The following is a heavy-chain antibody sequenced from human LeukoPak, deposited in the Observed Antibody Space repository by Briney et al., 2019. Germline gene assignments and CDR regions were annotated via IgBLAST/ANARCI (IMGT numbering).Heavy chain of an antibody. CDR2: IDHSGRT. V-gene: IGHV4-34*01. D-gene: IGHD6-13*01. J-gene: IGHJ4*02. CDR3: ARKSIVTAGRKPYDY. Sequence: PSETLSLTCAVYGGFFSGYYWSWIRQPSGKGLEWIGEIDHSGRTNSNPSLKSRVTISVDISKNQFFLRLRSVAAADTAVYYCARKSIVTAGRKPYDYWDQGALVTVSP. CDR1: GGFFSGYY.